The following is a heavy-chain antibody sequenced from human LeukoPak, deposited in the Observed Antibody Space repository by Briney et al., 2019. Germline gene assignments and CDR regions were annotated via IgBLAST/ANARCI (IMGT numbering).Heavy chain of an antibody. J-gene: IGHJ5*02. CDR2: IKPDSGDT. Sequence: ASVKLSCKASGYTFSGYYIHWVRQAPGQGLEWMGLIKPDSGDTNYAQNFRGRVTMTRDTSITTAYMELNRLTSDDTVVYYCVRDRPHNWFDPWGQGTLVTVSS. V-gene: IGHV1-2*02. CDR3: VRDRPHNWFDP. CDR1: GYTFSGYY.